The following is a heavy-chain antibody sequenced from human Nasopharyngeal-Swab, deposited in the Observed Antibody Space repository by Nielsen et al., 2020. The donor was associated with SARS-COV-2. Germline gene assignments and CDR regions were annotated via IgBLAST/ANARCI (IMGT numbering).Heavy chain of an antibody. J-gene: IGHJ4*02. CDR1: GGSISSYY. CDR2: IYYSGST. D-gene: IGHD5-12*01. CDR3: ASSRHSGYAYYFDY. V-gene: IGHV4-59*12. Sequence: SETLSLTCTVSGGSISSYYWSWIRQPPGKGLEWIGYIYYSGSTNYNPSLKSRVTISVDKSKNQFSLKLSSVTAADTAVYYCASSRHSGYAYYFDYWGQGTLVTVSS.